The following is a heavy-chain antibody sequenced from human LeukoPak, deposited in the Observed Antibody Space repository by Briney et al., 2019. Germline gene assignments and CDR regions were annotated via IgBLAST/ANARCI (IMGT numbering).Heavy chain of an antibody. Sequence: GGSLRLSCAASGFTFSSYSMNWVRQAPGKGLEWVSSISSSSNYIYYADSVKGRFTISRDYAKNSLYLQMNSLRAEDTAVYYCARGTGPSGDFLFDYWGQGTLVTVSS. CDR2: ISSSSNYI. V-gene: IGHV3-21*01. J-gene: IGHJ4*02. CDR1: GFTFSSYS. CDR3: ARGTGPSGDFLFDY. D-gene: IGHD4-17*01.